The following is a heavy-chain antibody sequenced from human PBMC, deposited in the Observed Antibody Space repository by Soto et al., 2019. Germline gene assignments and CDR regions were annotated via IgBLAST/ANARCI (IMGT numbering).Heavy chain of an antibody. V-gene: IGHV7-4-1*01. CDR3: AREDYGGGTNWFEP. J-gene: IGHJ5*02. Sequence: QVQLVQSGSELKKPGASVKVSCKASGYTFTSYAMNWVRQAPGQGLEWMGWINTNTGNPTYAQGLTGRFVFSLDTSVSTAYLQICSLKAEDTAVYYCAREDYGGGTNWFEPWGQGTLVTVSS. D-gene: IGHD4-17*01. CDR2: INTNTGNP. CDR1: GYTFTSYA.